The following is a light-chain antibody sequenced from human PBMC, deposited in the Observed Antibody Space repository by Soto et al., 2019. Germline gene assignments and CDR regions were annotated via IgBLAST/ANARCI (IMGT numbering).Light chain of an antibody. J-gene: IGLJ1*01. Sequence: QSVLTQPASVSGSPGQSITISCTGTSSDVGGYDFVSWYQQHPGKAPKVMIYDVTNRPSGVSNRFSGSKSGNTASLTISGLQAEYEADYYCSSYISSSTFYVFGTGTKLTVL. CDR3: SSYISSSTFYV. CDR2: DVT. V-gene: IGLV2-14*03. CDR1: SSDVGGYDF.